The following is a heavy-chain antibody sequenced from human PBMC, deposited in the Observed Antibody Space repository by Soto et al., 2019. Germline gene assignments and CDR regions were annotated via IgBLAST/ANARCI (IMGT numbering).Heavy chain of an antibody. CDR3: ARDRTPERWTLYWYSDL. V-gene: IGHV1-69*06. CDR2: IIPIFGTA. CDR1: GGTFSSYA. Sequence: QVQLVQSGAEVKKPGSSVKVSCTASGGTFSSYAISWVRQAPGQGLEWMGGIIPIFGTANYAQKFQGRVTITADKSTSTAYMELSSLRSEDTAVYYCARDRTPERWTLYWYSDLWGRGTLVTVSS. D-gene: IGHD1-1*01. J-gene: IGHJ2*01.